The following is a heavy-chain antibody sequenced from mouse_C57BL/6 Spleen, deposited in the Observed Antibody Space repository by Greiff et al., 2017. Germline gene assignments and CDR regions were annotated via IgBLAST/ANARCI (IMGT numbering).Heavy chain of an antibody. V-gene: IGHV1-62-2*01. CDR2: FYPGSGSI. D-gene: IGHD2-10*02. J-gene: IGHJ3*01. CDR3: ARHEDREYGNPWFAY. Sequence: LVESGAELVKPGASVKLSCKASGYTFTEYTIHWVKQRSGQGLEWIGWFYPGSGSIKYNEKFKDKATLTADKSSSTVYMELSRLTSEDSAVYFCARHEDREYGNPWFAYWGQGTLVTVSA. CDR1: GYTFTEYT.